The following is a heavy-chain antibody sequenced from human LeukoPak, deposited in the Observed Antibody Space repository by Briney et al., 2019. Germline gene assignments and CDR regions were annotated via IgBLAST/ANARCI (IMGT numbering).Heavy chain of an antibody. Sequence: ASVKVSCKASGYTFTDFYIHWVRQAPGQGLEWMGWINPNSGGTNYAQKFQGRVTTTRDTSISTAYIELSRLRSDDTAVYYCARVAVLMLYGSSFYYFDYWGQGALVTVSS. D-gene: IGHD2-8*01. J-gene: IGHJ4*02. V-gene: IGHV1-2*02. CDR2: INPNSGGT. CDR1: GYTFTDFY. CDR3: ARVAVLMLYGSSFYYFDY.